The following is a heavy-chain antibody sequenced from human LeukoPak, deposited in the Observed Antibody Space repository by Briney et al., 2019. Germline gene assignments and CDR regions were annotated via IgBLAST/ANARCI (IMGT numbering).Heavy chain of an antibody. V-gene: IGHV3-23*01. CDR3: VQEEDGWTLSS. CDR1: GYSFTRYG. CDR2: ISGGGGST. D-gene: IGHD2-15*01. J-gene: IGHJ5*02. Sequence: PGGSLRLSCAASGYSFTRYGMSWVRQAPGKGLEWVSGISGGGGSTYYADSVKGRFTISRDNSKNTLYLQMNSLRAENTVVYYCVQEEDGWTLSSWGQGTLVTVSS.